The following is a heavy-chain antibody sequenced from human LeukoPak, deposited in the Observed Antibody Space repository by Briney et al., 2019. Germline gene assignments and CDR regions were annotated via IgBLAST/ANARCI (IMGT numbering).Heavy chain of an antibody. Sequence: GGSLRLSHATSGFSFSSYAMSGVRQAPRKGLEWVSAKSSSDDGRYYAASVRGRFTISRDTSRSTLYLQMNSLRAEDAAVYYCAKARVTSCRGAFCYPFDSWGQGTLVTVSS. CDR2: KSSSDDGR. J-gene: IGHJ4*02. CDR1: GFSFSSYA. V-gene: IGHV3-23*01. D-gene: IGHD2-15*01. CDR3: AKARVTSCRGAFCYPFDS.